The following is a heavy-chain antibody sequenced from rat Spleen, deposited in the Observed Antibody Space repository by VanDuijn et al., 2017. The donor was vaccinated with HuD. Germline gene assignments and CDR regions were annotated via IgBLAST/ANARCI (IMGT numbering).Heavy chain of an antibody. CDR1: GFTFSSYG. D-gene: IGHD5-1*01. CDR3: ARKGLTGSGFAY. J-gene: IGHJ3*01. CDR2: ISSSGGT. Sequence: VQLVESGGGLVQPGKSLKLSCSASGFTFSSYGIHWIRQAPGKGLDWVAYISSSGGTVYADAVKERFSISRDNAKNTLYLQLNSLKSEDTAIYYCARKGLTGSGFAYWGQGTLVTVSS. V-gene: IGHV5-62*01.